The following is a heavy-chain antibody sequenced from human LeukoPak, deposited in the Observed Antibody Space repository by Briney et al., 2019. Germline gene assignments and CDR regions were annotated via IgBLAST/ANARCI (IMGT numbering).Heavy chain of an antibody. J-gene: IGHJ6*04. Sequence: GGSLRLSCAASGYTFSSYAMHWVRQAPGKGLEWVAVISYDGSNKYYADSVKGRFTISRGNSKNTLYLQMNSLRAEDTAVYYCARDPKSSTRKQGSGMDVWGKGTTVTVSS. CDR1: GYTFSSYA. V-gene: IGHV3-30*04. D-gene: IGHD2-2*01. CDR2: ISYDGSNK. CDR3: ARDPKSSTRKQGSGMDV.